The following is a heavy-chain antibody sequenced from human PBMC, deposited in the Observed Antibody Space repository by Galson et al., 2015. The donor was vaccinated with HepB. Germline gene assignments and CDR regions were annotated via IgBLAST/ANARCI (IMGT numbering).Heavy chain of an antibody. D-gene: IGHD7-27*01. Sequence: SVKVSCKASGYTFTNYGISWVRQAPGQGLQWMGWISAYNGNTHYAQKLRGRVTMTTDTSTSTAYMELRSLRPDDTAVYYCARGDWGWGGFDDWGQGTLVTVSS. J-gene: IGHJ4*02. CDR1: GYTFTNYG. V-gene: IGHV1-18*01. CDR2: ISAYNGNT. CDR3: ARGDWGWGGFDD.